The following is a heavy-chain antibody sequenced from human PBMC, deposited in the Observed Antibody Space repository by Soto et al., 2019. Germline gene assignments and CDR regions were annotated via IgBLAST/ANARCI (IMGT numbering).Heavy chain of an antibody. Sequence: QVQLQESGPGLVKPSQTLSLTCTVSGGSISSGGYYWSWIRQHPGKGREWIGNIYYSGRTYYNPSRKSRVTISVDTSKNQFSLKLSSVTAADTAVYYCARADCSGGSCYSIARWFDPWGQGTLVTVSS. V-gene: IGHV4-31*03. J-gene: IGHJ5*02. D-gene: IGHD2-15*01. CDR1: GGSISSGGYY. CDR3: ARADCSGGSCYSIARWFDP. CDR2: IYYSGRT.